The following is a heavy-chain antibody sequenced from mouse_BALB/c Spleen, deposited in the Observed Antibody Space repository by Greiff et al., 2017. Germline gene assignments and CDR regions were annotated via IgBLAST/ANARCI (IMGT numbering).Heavy chain of an antibody. J-gene: IGHJ4*01. CDR1: GFTFSSYA. CDR3: ARAMITTSMDY. CDR2: ISSGGST. Sequence: EVHLVESGGGLVKPGGSLKLSCAASGFTFSSYAMSWVRQTPEKRLEWVASISSGGSTYYPDSVKGRFTISRDNARNILYLQMSSLRSEDTAMYYCARAMITTSMDYWGQGTSGTVSS. V-gene: IGHV5-6-5*01. D-gene: IGHD2-4*01.